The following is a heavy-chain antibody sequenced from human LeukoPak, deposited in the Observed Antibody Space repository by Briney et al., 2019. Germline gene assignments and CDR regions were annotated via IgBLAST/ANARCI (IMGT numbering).Heavy chain of an antibody. CDR1: GFTFTSYG. CDR3: AKEGTAMSHLGY. Sequence: HPGGSLRLSCAASGFTFTSYGMHWVRQAPGKGLEWVAVIWYDGSNKYYADSVKGRFTISRDNSKNTLYLQMNSLRAEDTAVYYCAKEGTAMSHLGYWGQGTLVTVSS. J-gene: IGHJ4*02. D-gene: IGHD5-18*01. V-gene: IGHV3-33*06. CDR2: IWYDGSNK.